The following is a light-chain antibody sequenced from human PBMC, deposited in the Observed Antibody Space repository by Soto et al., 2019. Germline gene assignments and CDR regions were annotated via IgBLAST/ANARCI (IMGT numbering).Light chain of an antibody. J-gene: IGKJ3*01. CDR1: QGISNY. CDR2: AAF. CDR3: QKYNRAPFT. Sequence: DIQMTQSPSSLSASVGDRVAITCRASQGISNYLAWYQQKPGKVPKLMIYAAFTLQSGIPSPVTRSGSGTDVTLPLSCLQPQYDATYYFQKYNRAPFTFGPGTKVDI. V-gene: IGKV1-27*01.